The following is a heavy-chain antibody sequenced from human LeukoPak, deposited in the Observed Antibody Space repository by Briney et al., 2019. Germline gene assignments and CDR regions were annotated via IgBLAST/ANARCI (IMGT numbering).Heavy chain of an antibody. CDR2: IIPILGIA. CDR3: ARIRSYCGGDCEDYYYGMDV. V-gene: IGHV1-69*02. J-gene: IGHJ6*02. D-gene: IGHD2-21*02. CDR1: GGTFSSYT. Sequence: GASVKVSCKASGGTFSSYTISWVRQAPGQGLEWIGRIIPILGIANYAQKFQGRVTITADKSPSTAYMELSSLRSEDTAVYYCARIRSYCGGDCEDYYYGMDVWGQGTTVTVSS.